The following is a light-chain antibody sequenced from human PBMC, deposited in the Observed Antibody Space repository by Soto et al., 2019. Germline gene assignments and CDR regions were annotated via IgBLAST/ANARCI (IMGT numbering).Light chain of an antibody. CDR1: QDVGHY. V-gene: IGKV3D-11*01. CDR2: DAS. CDR3: QQRFSWRS. J-gene: IGKJ3*01. Sequence: IVLAQSPATLSLSPGERATLSCRASQDVGHYLAWYQQRPGQAPRLLIYDASNRATGIPARFSGGGSGTDFTLTISSLEPEDFAVYYCQQRFSWRSFGPGTRVGIK.